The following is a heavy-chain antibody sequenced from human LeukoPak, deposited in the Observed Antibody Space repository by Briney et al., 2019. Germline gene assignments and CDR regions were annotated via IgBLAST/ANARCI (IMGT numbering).Heavy chain of an antibody. Sequence: GGSLRLSCAASGFTFSSYSMNWVRQAPGKGLEWVSSISSSSSYIYYADSVKGRFTISRDNAKNSLYLQMNSLRAEDTAVYYCARGLKGIVVVAAVDYYYYGMDVWGQGTTVTVSS. CDR2: ISSSSSYI. J-gene: IGHJ6*02. D-gene: IGHD2-15*01. CDR3: ARGLKGIVVVAAVDYYYYGMDV. CDR1: GFTFSSYS. V-gene: IGHV3-21*01.